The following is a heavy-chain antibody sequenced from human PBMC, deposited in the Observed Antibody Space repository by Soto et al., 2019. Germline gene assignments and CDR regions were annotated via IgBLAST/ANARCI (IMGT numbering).Heavy chain of an antibody. CDR1: GFTFSNFY. CDR3: ARVRSGTYNAFDL. V-gene: IGHV3-11*06. J-gene: IGHJ3*01. Sequence: QVPLVESGGGLVGPGGSLRLSCAASGFTFSNFYMNWVRQAPGKGLEWVAFLSSESSFISYADSVKGRLTIPRDNATQSLFLQLGSLRAGDTAVYYCARVRSGTYNAFDLWGQGTVVSVSS. CDR2: LSSESSFI. D-gene: IGHD1-26*01.